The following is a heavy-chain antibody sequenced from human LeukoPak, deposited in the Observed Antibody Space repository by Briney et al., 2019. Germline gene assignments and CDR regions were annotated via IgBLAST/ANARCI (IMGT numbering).Heavy chain of an antibody. CDR2: MNPNSGNT. Sequence: ASVKVSCKASGYTFTSYDINWVRQATGQGLEWMGWMNPNSGNTGYAQKFQGRVTMTRNTSISTAYMELSSLRSEDTAVYYCASIMTTVTQEGFQHWGQGTLVTVSS. CDR3: ASIMTTVTQEGFQH. V-gene: IGHV1-8*01. J-gene: IGHJ1*01. CDR1: GYTFTSYD. D-gene: IGHD4-17*01.